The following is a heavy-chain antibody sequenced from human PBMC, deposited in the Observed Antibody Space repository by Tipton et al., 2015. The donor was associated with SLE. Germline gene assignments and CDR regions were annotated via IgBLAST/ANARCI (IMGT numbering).Heavy chain of an antibody. CDR3: ASVGRDGEEINDAFDI. V-gene: IGHV6-1*01. J-gene: IGHJ3*02. CDR2: TYYRSKWYN. D-gene: IGHD5-24*01. Sequence: TLSLTCAISGDSVSSNSAAWNWFRQSPSKGLEWLGRTYYRSKWYNDYAVSVKSRITINPDTSKNQFSLQLNSVTPEDTAVYYCASVGRDGEEINDAFDIWGQGTMVTVSS. CDR1: GDSVSSNSAA.